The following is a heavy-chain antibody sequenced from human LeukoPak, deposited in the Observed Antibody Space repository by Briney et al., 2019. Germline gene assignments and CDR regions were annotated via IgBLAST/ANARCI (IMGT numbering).Heavy chain of an antibody. CDR3: ARSRYYYGSGSYGVPNWFDP. CDR1: GDSISSYY. Sequence: SETLSLTCTVSGDSISSYYCSWIRQPPGKGLEWIGYIYYSGSTSYNPSLKSRVTISLDTSNNQFSLKLSSVTAADTAMYYCARSRYYYGSGSYGVPNWFDPWGQGTLVTVSS. V-gene: IGHV4-59*08. J-gene: IGHJ5*02. D-gene: IGHD3-10*01. CDR2: IYYSGST.